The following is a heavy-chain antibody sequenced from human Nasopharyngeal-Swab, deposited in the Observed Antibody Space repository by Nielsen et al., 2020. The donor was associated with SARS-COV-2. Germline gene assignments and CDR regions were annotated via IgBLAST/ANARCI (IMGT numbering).Heavy chain of an antibody. J-gene: IGHJ3*02. CDR1: GYTFTHYW. V-gene: IGHV5-51*01. CDR2: ISPGDSDA. D-gene: IGHD3-10*01. CDR3: ARRAGGGSYWIFDM. Sequence: GESLKISCTGSGYTFTHYWLGWVRQRPGQGLEWVGTISPGDSDARYSPSFRGHVTISVDNSISTTYLQWSTLRASDSAMYCCARRAGGGSYWIFDMWGQGTMVTVSS.